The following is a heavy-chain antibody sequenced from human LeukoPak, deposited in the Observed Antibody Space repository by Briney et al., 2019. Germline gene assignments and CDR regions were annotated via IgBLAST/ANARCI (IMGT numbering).Heavy chain of an antibody. Sequence: PSETLSLTCTVPGGSIYTSTSWGWIRQPPGKGLEWIGSMFYSGSTFYNPSLKSRVTTSAATSKNQFSLNLSSVTAADTAVYYCASLPQGYCSGGSCDYWGQGTLVTVSS. J-gene: IGHJ4*02. CDR3: ASLPQGYCSGGSCDY. CDR2: MFYSGST. D-gene: IGHD2-15*01. CDR1: GGSIYTSTS. V-gene: IGHV4-39*01.